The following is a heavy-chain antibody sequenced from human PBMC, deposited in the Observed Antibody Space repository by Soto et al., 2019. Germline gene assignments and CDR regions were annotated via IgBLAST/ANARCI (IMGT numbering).Heavy chain of an antibody. V-gene: IGHV1-18*01. CDR3: ARDLDILTGTNWFDP. CDR2: ISAYNGNT. Sequence: ASVKVSCKASGYTFTSYGISWVRQAPGQGLEWMGWISAYNGNTNYAQKLQGRVTMTTDTSTSTAYMELRSLRSDDTAVYYCARDLDILTGTNWFDPWGQGTLGTVSS. CDR1: GYTFTSYG. D-gene: IGHD3-9*01. J-gene: IGHJ5*02.